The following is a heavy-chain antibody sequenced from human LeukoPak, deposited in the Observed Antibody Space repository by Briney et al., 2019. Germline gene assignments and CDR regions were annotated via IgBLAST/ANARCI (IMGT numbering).Heavy chain of an antibody. V-gene: IGHV3-48*03. CDR3: ARGGAYFDY. Sequence: PGGSLRLSCAASGFAFSTYEMNWVRQAPGKGLEWISYISSSGSAIKYADPVKGRLTVSRDNAKNSLHLEMSSLRADDTAVYYCARGGAYFDYWGQGTQVTVSS. CDR1: GFAFSTYE. D-gene: IGHD3-10*01. CDR2: ISSSGSAI. J-gene: IGHJ4*02.